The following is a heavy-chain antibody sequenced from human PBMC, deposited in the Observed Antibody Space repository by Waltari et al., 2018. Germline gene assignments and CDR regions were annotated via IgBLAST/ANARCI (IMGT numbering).Heavy chain of an antibody. V-gene: IGHV3-30*02. J-gene: IGHJ3*02. Sequence: QVQLVESGGGVVQPGGSLRLSCAASGFTFSSYGMHWVRQAPGKGLEWVAFIRYDGSNKYYADSVKCRFTISRDNSKNTLYLQMNSLRAEDTAVYYCAKAGYYDSSGYYYVSAFDIWGQGTMVTVSS. CDR3: AKAGYYDSSGYYYVSAFDI. CDR2: IRYDGSNK. CDR1: GFTFSSYG. D-gene: IGHD3-22*01.